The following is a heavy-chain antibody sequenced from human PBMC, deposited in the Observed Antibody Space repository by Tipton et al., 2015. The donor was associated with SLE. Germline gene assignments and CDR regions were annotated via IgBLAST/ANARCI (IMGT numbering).Heavy chain of an antibody. Sequence: SLRLSCAASGFAFSSYGMHWVRQAPGKGLDWVSSTNSGGGTYYADSVKGRFTISRDNSKNTLYLQMNTLRVEDTAVYYCARETSSGAFDVWGQGTMVTVSS. CDR1: GFAFSSYG. D-gene: IGHD3-10*01. CDR2: TNSGGGT. V-gene: IGHV3-NL1*01. J-gene: IGHJ3*01. CDR3: ARETSSGAFDV.